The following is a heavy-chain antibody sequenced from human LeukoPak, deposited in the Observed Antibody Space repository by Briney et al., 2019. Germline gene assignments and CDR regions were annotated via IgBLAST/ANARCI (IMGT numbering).Heavy chain of an antibody. CDR2: INPNDGDT. Sequence: GASVKVSYKASGYTFTDYYMHWVRQAPGQGFEWMGWINPNDGDTNYAQKFQGRVTMTRDTSISTAHMEVSRLRSDDTAVYYCARANFLYCSSSTCLLDYWGQGTLVTVSS. J-gene: IGHJ4*02. CDR3: ARANFLYCSSSTCLLDY. V-gene: IGHV1-2*02. D-gene: IGHD2-2*01. CDR1: GYTFTDYY.